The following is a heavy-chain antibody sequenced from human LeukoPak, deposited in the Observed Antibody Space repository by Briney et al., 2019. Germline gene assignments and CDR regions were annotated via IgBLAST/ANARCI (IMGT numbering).Heavy chain of an antibody. CDR3: ARCGWGHRAGFDY. V-gene: IGHV4-59*01. D-gene: IGHD6-19*01. Sequence: PSETLSLTGNVSGGSISSYYWSWIRKPPGKGLKGIGYIYYSGSTNYNPSLKSRVTISVDTSKNQFSLKLSSVTAADTAVYYCARCGWGHRAGFDYWGQGTLVTVSS. CDR1: GGSISSYY. J-gene: IGHJ4*02. CDR2: IYYSGST.